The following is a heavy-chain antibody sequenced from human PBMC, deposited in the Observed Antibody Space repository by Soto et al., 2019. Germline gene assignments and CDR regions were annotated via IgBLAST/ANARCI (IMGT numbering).Heavy chain of an antibody. V-gene: IGHV4-59*01. Sequence: SETLSLTCTVSGGSISSYYWSWIRQPPGKGLEWIGYIYYSGSTNYNPSLKSRVTISVDTSKNQFSLKLSSVTAADTAVYYCARRVGSPVGYLSGMGPHYPRRKRDAGEVWAQGT. J-gene: IGHJ3*01. CDR1: GGSISSYY. CDR3: ARRVGSPVGYLSGMGPHYPRRKRDAGEV. CDR2: IYYSGST. D-gene: IGHD3-16*02.